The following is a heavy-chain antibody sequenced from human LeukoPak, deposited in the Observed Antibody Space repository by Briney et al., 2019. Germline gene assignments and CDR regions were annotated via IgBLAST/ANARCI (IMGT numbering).Heavy chain of an antibody. CDR3: AKFTRSSGDCL. CDR2: ISSSSSSI. CDR1: GFTFSSYS. J-gene: IGHJ4*02. V-gene: IGHV3-21*01. Sequence: AGGSLRLSCAASGFTFSSYSMNWVRQAPGKGLEWVSSISSSSSSIYYADSVKGRFTISRDNAKNSLYLQMNSLRAEDTAVYYCAKFTRSSGDCLWGQGILVTVSS. D-gene: IGHD2-21*01.